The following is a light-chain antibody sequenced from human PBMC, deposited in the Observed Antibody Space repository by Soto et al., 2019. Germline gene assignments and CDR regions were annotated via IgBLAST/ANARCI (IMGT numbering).Light chain of an antibody. Sequence: QSVLTQSPSVSGTPGQRVSISCSGSSSNIGSNNVYWYQQFPGSAPKFLIYPNSPRPSGVPDRFSASKSGTSASLVISGLRSEDEATYYCEAWDDSPSGRSWVFGGGTKVTVL. CDR1: SSNIGSNN. CDR2: PNS. V-gene: IGLV1-47*01. CDR3: EAWDDSPSGRSWV. J-gene: IGLJ3*02.